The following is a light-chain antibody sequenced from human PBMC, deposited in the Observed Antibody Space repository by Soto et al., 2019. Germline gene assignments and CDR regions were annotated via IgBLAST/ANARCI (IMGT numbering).Light chain of an antibody. CDR2: EVS. J-gene: IGLJ1*01. CDR3: TSYTSSSTNDV. V-gene: IGLV2-14*01. Sequence: QSALTQPASVSGSPRQSITISCTGTSSDIGGYNYVSWYQQHPGKAPKLIIYEVSNRPSGVSNRFSGSKSGNTASLTISGLQAEDEADYYCTSYTSSSTNDVFGTGTKLTVL. CDR1: SSDIGGYNY.